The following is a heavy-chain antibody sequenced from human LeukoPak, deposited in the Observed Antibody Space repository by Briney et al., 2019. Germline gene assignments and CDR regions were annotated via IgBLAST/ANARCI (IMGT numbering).Heavy chain of an antibody. Sequence: PGGSLRLSCAASGFTFSSYAMSWVRQAPGKGLEWVSAISGSGGSTYYADSVKGRFTISRDNSKNTLYLQMNSLRAEDTAVYYCAKDPSIFGVVIPFDYWGQGTLVTVSS. D-gene: IGHD3-3*01. CDR1: GFTFSSYA. V-gene: IGHV3-23*01. CDR3: AKDPSIFGVVIPFDY. CDR2: ISGSGGST. J-gene: IGHJ4*02.